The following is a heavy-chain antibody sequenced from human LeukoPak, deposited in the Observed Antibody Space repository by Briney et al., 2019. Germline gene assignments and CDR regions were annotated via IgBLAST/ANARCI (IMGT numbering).Heavy chain of an antibody. J-gene: IGHJ3*01. CDR2: INWNGGNI. CDR3: AKDIAAAGTSVGYMDV. D-gene: IGHD6-13*01. CDR1: GFTFDDYA. V-gene: IGHV3-9*01. Sequence: PGGSLRLSCAASGFTFDDYAMHWVRQAPGKGLEWVSGINWNGGNIGYADSVKGRFTISRDNAKNSLYLQMNSLRAEDTALYYCAKDIAAAGTSVGYMDVWGQGTMVTVSS.